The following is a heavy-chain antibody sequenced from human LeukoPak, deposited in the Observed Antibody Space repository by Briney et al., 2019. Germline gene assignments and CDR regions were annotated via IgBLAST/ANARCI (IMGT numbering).Heavy chain of an antibody. CDR3: ARDAPIAAADNWFDP. CDR1: GGSFSGYY. Sequence: SETLSLTCAVYGGSFSGYYWSWIRQPPGQGLEWIGYIYYSGSTNYNPSLKSRVTISVDTSKNQFSLKLSSVTAADTAVYYCARDAPIAAADNWFDPWGQGTLVTVSS. V-gene: IGHV4-59*01. CDR2: IYYSGST. D-gene: IGHD6-13*01. J-gene: IGHJ5*02.